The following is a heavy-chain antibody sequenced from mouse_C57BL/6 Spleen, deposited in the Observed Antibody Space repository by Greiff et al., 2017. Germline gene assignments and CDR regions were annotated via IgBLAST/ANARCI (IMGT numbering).Heavy chain of an antibody. V-gene: IGHV1-19*01. CDR2: INPYNGGT. D-gene: IGHD2-4*01. CDR3: ARGDYDYDWFAY. J-gene: IGHJ3*01. CDR1: GYTFTDYY. Sequence: VQLQQSGPVLVKPGASVKMSCKASGYTFTDYYMNWVKQSHGKSLEWIGVINPYNGGTSYNQKFKGKATLTVDKSSSTAYMELNSLTSEDSAVYYCARGDYDYDWFAYWGQGTLVTVSA.